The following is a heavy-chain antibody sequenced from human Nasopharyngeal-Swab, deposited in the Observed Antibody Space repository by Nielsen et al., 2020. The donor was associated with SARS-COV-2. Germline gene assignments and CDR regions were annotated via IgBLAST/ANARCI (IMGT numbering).Heavy chain of an antibody. CDR1: GFTFSSYS. V-gene: IGHV3-21*01. CDR2: ISSSSSYI. CDR3: AKDRNIGVVIAFYYMDV. J-gene: IGHJ6*03. Sequence: GESLKISCAASGFTFSSYSMNWVRQAPGKGLEWVSSISSSSSYIYYADSVKGRFTISRDNSKNTLYLQMNSLRAEDTAVYYCAKDRNIGVVIAFYYMDVWGKGTTVTASS. D-gene: IGHD2-21*01.